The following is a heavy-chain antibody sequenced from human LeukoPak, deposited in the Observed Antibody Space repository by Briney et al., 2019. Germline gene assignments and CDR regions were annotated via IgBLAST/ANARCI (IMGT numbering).Heavy chain of an antibody. Sequence: PGGSLRLSCAASGFTFISYSFNWVRQAPGKGLEWVASITSTSTYIYYADSVQGRFAVSRDNAKNSLYLQMNSLRAEDTAVFYCVRRWPNNSGLDYWGQGTLVTVSS. V-gene: IGHV3-21*01. CDR3: VRRWPNNSGLDY. J-gene: IGHJ4*02. CDR2: ITSTSTYI. D-gene: IGHD6-19*01. CDR1: GFTFISYS.